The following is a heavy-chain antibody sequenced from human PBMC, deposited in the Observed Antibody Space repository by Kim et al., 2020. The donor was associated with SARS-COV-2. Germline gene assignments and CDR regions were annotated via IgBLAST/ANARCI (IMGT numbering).Heavy chain of an antibody. CDR3: AIGIVLGHTVTIYYYGMDV. V-gene: IGHV1-69*06. CDR1: GGTFSSYA. Sequence: SVKVSCKASGGTFSSYAISWVRQAPGQGLEWMGGIIPIFGTANYAQKFQGRVTITADKSTSTAYMELSSLRSEDTAVYYCAIGIVLGHTVTIYYYGMDVWGQGTTVTVSS. D-gene: IGHD4-17*01. CDR2: IIPIFGTA. J-gene: IGHJ6*02.